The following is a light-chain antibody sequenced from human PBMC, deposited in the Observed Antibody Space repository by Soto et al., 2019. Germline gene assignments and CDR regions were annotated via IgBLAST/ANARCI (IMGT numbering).Light chain of an antibody. Sequence: EIVLTQSPGTLSLSPGERATLSCRASQSVSSSYLAWYQQKPGQAPRLLIYAASSRATGIPERFSGSGSGTDFTLTISRLEPEDFAVYYCQQYGTYTFGPGTIVDI. CDR2: AAS. CDR1: QSVSSSY. CDR3: QQYGTYT. J-gene: IGKJ3*01. V-gene: IGKV3-20*01.